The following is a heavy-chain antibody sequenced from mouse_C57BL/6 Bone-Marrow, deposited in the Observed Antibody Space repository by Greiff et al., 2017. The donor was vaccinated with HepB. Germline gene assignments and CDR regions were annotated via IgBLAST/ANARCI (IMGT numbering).Heavy chain of an antibody. Sequence: VQLQQSGPELVKPGASVKISCKASGYAFSSSWMNWVKQRPGKGLEWIGRIDPGDGDTNYNGKFKGKATLTADKSSSTAYMQLSSLTSEDSAVYFCAIITTVVGPCAMDYWGQGTSVTVSS. CDR1: GYAFSSSW. CDR3: AIITTVVGPCAMDY. D-gene: IGHD1-1*01. CDR2: IDPGDGDT. J-gene: IGHJ4*01. V-gene: IGHV1-82*01.